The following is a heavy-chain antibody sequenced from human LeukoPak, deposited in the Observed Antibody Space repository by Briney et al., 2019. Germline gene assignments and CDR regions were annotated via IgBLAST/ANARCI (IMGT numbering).Heavy chain of an antibody. Sequence: GGSLRLSCAASGFTFSSYAMSWVRQAPGKGLEWVSAISGSGGSTYYADSVKGRFTISRDNSKNTLYLQMNSLRAEDTAVYYCAKVLLWFGEPQGGVDAWGQGTTVTVSS. CDR3: AKVLLWFGEPQGGVDA. J-gene: IGHJ6*02. V-gene: IGHV3-23*01. CDR2: ISGSGGST. CDR1: GFTFSSYA. D-gene: IGHD3-10*01.